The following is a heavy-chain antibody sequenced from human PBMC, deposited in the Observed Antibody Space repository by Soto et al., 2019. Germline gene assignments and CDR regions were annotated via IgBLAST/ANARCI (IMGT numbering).Heavy chain of an antibody. D-gene: IGHD2-8*01. Sequence: EVQLLESGGGLVQPGGSLRLSCAASGITFSTYAMTWVRQAPGKGLEWVSTISGSGDNTYYADPVKGRFTISRDNSKNTLYLQMNSLRAEDMAVYYCAKEVNRWSYYFDYWGQGTLVTVSS. CDR2: ISGSGDNT. J-gene: IGHJ4*02. CDR1: GITFSTYA. CDR3: AKEVNRWSYYFDY. V-gene: IGHV3-23*01.